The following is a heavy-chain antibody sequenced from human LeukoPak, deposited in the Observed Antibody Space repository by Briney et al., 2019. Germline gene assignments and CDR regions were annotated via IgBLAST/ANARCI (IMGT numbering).Heavy chain of an antibody. D-gene: IGHD3-22*01. CDR1: GFTFSSYA. Sequence: PGGSLRLSCAASGFTFSSYAMSWVRQAPGKGLEWVSTISGSGASTYYADSVKGRFTISRDNSKNTLYLQMNSLRAEDTAVYYCAKQPGSVVDSSGSLSRHWGQGTLVTLSS. CDR3: AKQPGSVVDSSGSLSRH. CDR2: ISGSGAST. V-gene: IGHV3-23*01. J-gene: IGHJ4*02.